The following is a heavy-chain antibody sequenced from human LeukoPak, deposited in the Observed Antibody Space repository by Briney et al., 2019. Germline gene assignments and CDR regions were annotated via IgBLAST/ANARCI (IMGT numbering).Heavy chain of an antibody. CDR1: GFTFSSYG. V-gene: IGHV3-30*02. CDR3: ASRITTDMDV. D-gene: IGHD3-3*01. J-gene: IGHJ6*03. CDR2: IRYDGSNK. Sequence: TGGSLRLSCAASGFTFSSYGMHWVRQAPGKGLEWVAFIRYDGSNKYYADSVKGRFTLSRDNSKNTLYLQMNSLRAEDTAVYYCASRITTDMDVWGKGTTVTVSS.